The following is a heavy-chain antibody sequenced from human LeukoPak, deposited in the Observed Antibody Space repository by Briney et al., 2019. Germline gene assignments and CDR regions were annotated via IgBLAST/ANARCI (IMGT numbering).Heavy chain of an antibody. D-gene: IGHD2-8*02. Sequence: GGSLRLSCAASGFTFSSYSMNWVRQAPGKGLEWVSYISSSSSTIYYADSVKGRFTISRDNAKNSLYLQMNSLRAEDTAVYYCAKDESWWHLGYWGQGTLVSVSS. CDR3: AKDESWWHLGY. J-gene: IGHJ4*02. CDR1: GFTFSSYS. CDR2: ISSSSSTI. V-gene: IGHV3-48*01.